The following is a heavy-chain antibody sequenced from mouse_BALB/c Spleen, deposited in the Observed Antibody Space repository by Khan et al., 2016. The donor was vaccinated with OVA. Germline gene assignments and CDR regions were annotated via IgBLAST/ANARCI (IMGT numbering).Heavy chain of an antibody. J-gene: IGHJ1*01. D-gene: IGHD2-4*01. V-gene: IGHV2-4*02. CDR1: GFSLTSYG. CDR2: IWSYGST. Sequence: QVQLKQSGHGLVQPSQNLSITCTVSGFSLTSYGVHWVRQPPGKGLEWLGVIWSYGSTDYNAAFISRLSISKDNSKSQVFFKMNSMQAEDTAIYYCARFYDYEGYFDVWGAGTTVTVSS. CDR3: ARFYDYEGYFDV.